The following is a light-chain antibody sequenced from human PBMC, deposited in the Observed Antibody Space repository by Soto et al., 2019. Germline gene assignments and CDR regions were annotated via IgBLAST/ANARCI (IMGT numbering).Light chain of an antibody. J-gene: IGKJ2*01. CDR1: QSVSNY. Sequence: EIVLTQSPATLSLSPGERATLSCMASQSVSNYLTWYQQKPGQAPRLLIYDASNRATGIPAGFSGSGSGTGFTLTISSLEPEDFAIYYCQQHSNWPPKDTFGQGTKLEIK. CDR3: QQHSNWPPKDT. V-gene: IGKV3-11*01. CDR2: DAS.